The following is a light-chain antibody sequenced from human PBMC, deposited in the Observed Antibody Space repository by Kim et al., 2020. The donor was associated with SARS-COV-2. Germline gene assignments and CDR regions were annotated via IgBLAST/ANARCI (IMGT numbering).Light chain of an antibody. J-gene: IGKJ4*01. CDR2: GAS. CDR3: QQYDDWPPIT. V-gene: IGKV3-15*01. Sequence: SPGERATLSCRASESISINLAWYQQKPGQPPILLMYGASTRATGVPARFSGGGYGTEFTLTISSLQSDDCAIYYCQQYDDWPPITFGGGTKVDIK. CDR1: ESISIN.